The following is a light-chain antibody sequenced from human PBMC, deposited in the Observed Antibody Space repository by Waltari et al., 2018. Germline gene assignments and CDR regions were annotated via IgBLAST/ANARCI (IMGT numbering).Light chain of an antibody. CDR3: QQYDRFSGT. J-gene: IGKJ1*01. CDR1: QSISDW. CDR2: KVS. V-gene: IGKV1-5*03. Sequence: DIQMTQSPSTLSASVGDRVTITCRASQSISDWLAWYQQKPGTAHKLLIYKVSKLESGVPSRFSGSGSGTEFTLTISSLQPDDFATYYCQQYDRFSGTFGPGTKVEIK.